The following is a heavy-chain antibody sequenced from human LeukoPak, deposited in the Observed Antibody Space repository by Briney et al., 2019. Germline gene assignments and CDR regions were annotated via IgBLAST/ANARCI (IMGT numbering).Heavy chain of an antibody. V-gene: IGHV4-59*08. CDR1: GGSISSYY. CDR2: ISDIGSI. D-gene: IGHD2/OR15-2a*01. Sequence: SETLSLTCTVSGGSISSYYWSWIRQPPGKGLGWIAYISDIGSINYNTSLKSRVTISLDTSKNQFSLKLSSVTAADTAVYYCAGHHPRNTVDFWGQGTLVTVSA. J-gene: IGHJ4*02. CDR3: AGHHPRNTVDF.